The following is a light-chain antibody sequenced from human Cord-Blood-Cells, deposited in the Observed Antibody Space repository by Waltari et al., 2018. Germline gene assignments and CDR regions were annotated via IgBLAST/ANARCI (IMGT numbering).Light chain of an antibody. CDR3: SSYAGSNNWV. Sequence: QSALPQPPSASGSPGQSVTISCPGTSSDVGGYNYISWYQQHPDKAPKLMIYEVSKRPSGVPDRFSGSKSGNTASLTVSGLQAEDEADYYCSSYAGSNNWVFGGGTKLTVL. CDR2: EVS. V-gene: IGLV2-8*01. J-gene: IGLJ3*02. CDR1: SSDVGGYNY.